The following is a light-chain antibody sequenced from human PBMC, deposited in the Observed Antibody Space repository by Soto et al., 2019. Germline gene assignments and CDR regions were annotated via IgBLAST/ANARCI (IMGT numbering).Light chain of an antibody. V-gene: IGLV2-23*02. Sequence: QSALTQPASVSGSPGQSITISCTGTSSDVGSHNFVSWYQQRPGKAPKLMIFEVTKRPSGVSSRFSASKSGNTASLTISGGQAEDEADYYCCSYAVTTTWVFGGGTKLTVL. J-gene: IGLJ2*01. CDR2: EVT. CDR3: CSYAVTTTWV. CDR1: SSDVGSHNF.